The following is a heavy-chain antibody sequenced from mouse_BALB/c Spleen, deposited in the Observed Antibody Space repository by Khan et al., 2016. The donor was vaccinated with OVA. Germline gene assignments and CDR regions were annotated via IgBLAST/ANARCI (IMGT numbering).Heavy chain of an antibody. CDR3: TRHGYVAWFTY. D-gene: IGHD2-2*01. CDR1: GYSFTSYY. J-gene: IGHJ3*01. V-gene: IGHV1S135*01. CDR2: VDPFSGGT. Sequence: EVQLQESGPELMKPGASVKISCKASGYSFTSYYIHWVKQSHGKGLEWIGYVDPFSGGTTYNQKFKGKATLTVDKSSSTAYIHFSNLTSEDSAVYYCTRHGYVAWFTYWGQGTLVTVSA.